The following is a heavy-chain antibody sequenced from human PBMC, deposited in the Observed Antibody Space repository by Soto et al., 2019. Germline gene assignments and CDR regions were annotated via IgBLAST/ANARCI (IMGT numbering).Heavy chain of an antibody. J-gene: IGHJ5*02. V-gene: IGHV3-23*01. D-gene: IGHD3-10*01. CDR2: ISGSGTDI. CDR3: AKLTFYGSGISNWFDP. CDR1: GFPFTDYA. Sequence: GGSLRLSCAASGFPFTDYALSWVRQAPGKGLEWVSAISGSGTDIFYADSVKGRFTISRDTSKNTLYLQMNSLRAEDTAVYYCAKLTFYGSGISNWFDPWGRGTLVTVSS.